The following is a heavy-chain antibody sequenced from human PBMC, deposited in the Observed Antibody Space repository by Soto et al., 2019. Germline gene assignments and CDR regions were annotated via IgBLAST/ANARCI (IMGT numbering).Heavy chain of an antibody. CDR2: IWYDGSNK. CDR1: GFTFSSYG. Sequence: QVQLVESGGGVVQPGRSLRLSCAASGFTFSSYGMHWVRQAPGKGLEWVAVIWYDGSNKYYADSVKGRFTISRDNSKNTLYLQMNSLRAEDTAVYYCARDGILDCSGGSCYYFDYWGQGTLVTVSS. CDR3: ARDGILDCSGGSCYYFDY. D-gene: IGHD2-15*01. J-gene: IGHJ4*02. V-gene: IGHV3-33*01.